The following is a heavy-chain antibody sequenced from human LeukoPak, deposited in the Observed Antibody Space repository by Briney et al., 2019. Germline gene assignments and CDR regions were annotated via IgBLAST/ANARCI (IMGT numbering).Heavy chain of an antibody. D-gene: IGHD2-15*01. J-gene: IGHJ6*03. Sequence: GGSLRLSCAASGFTFSSYGMHWVRQAPGKGLEWVAVISYDGSNKYYADSVKGRFTISRDNSKNTLYLQMNSLRAEDTAVYYCAKTAYCSGGSCYPRFYYYYYMDVWGKGTTVTVSS. CDR1: GFTFSSYG. CDR3: AKTAYCSGGSCYPRFYYYYYMDV. CDR2: ISYDGSNK. V-gene: IGHV3-30*18.